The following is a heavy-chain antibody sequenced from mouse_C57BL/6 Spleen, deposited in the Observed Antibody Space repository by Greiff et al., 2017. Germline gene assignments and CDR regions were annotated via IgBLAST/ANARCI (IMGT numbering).Heavy chain of an antibody. D-gene: IGHD2-1*01. CDR2: IDPSDSYT. CDR3: ARRRGNYYFDY. J-gene: IGHJ2*01. Sequence: QVQLKQPGAELVKPGASVKLSCKASGYTFTSYWMQWVKQRPGQGLEWIGEIDPSDSYTNYNQKFKGKATLTVDTSSSTAYMQLSSLTSEDSAVXYCARRRGNYYFDYWGQGTTLTVSS. V-gene: IGHV1-50*01. CDR1: GYTFTSYW.